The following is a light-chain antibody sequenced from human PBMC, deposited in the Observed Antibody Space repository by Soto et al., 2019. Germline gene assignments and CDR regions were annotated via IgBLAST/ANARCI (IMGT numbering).Light chain of an antibody. CDR3: SSYTGSNINTVV. V-gene: IGLV2-14*01. Sequence: QSALTQPASVSGSPGQSITISCTGTSSDIGKYNYVSWFQQHPAKAPKLIIFEVSTRPSGVSNRFSGSKSGNTASLTISGLQAEDEADYYCSSYTGSNINTVVFGGGTTLTVL. J-gene: IGLJ2*01. CDR2: EVS. CDR1: SSDIGKYNY.